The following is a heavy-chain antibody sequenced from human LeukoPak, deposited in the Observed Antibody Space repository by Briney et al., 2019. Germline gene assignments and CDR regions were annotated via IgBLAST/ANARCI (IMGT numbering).Heavy chain of an antibody. J-gene: IGHJ4*02. V-gene: IGHV1-46*01. CDR3: ARCRNHFNSLGTSNDPFDY. CDR2: INPSGGST. D-gene: IGHD2-2*01. CDR1: GYTFTSYY. Sequence: GASVKVSCKASGYTFTSYYMHWVRQAPGQGLEWMGIINPSGGSTSYAQKFQGRVTMTRDTSTSTVYMELSSLRSEDTAVYYCARCRNHFNSLGTSNDPFDYWGQGTLVTVSS.